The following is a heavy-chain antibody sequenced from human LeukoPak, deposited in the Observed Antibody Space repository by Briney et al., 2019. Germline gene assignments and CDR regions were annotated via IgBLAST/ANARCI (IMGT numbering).Heavy chain of an antibody. D-gene: IGHD2-2*01. CDR3: AEEFCSSTSCYAGWFDP. J-gene: IGHJ5*02. Sequence: PGGSLRLSCAASGFTFSSYGMHWVRQAPGKGLEWVAFIRYDGSNKYYADSVKGRFTISRDNSKNTLYLQMNSLRAEDTAVYYCAEEFCSSTSCYAGWFDPWGQGTLVTVSS. V-gene: IGHV3-30*02. CDR2: IRYDGSNK. CDR1: GFTFSSYG.